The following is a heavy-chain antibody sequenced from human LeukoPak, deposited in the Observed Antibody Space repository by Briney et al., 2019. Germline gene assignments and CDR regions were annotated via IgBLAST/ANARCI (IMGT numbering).Heavy chain of an antibody. CDR2: IRYDGSNK. CDR1: GFTFSSYG. CDR3: ATHRITIFGVGP. J-gene: IGHJ4*02. Sequence: GGSLRLSCAASGFTFSSYGMHWVRQAPGKGLEWVAFIRYDGSNKYYADSVKGRFTISRDNSKNTLYLQMNSLRAEDTAVYYCATHRITIFGVGPWGQGTLVTVSS. D-gene: IGHD3-3*01. V-gene: IGHV3-30*02.